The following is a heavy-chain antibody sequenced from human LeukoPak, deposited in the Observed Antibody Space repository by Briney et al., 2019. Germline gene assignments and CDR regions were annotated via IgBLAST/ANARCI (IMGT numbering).Heavy chain of an antibody. CDR1: GFTFSSYG. CDR2: IRYDGSNK. Sequence: GGSLRLSCAASGFTFSSYGMHWVRQAPGKGLEWVAFIRYDGSNKYYADSVKGRFIISRDNSKNTLYLQMNSLRAEDTAVYYCAKDYGYCSGGSCYRESYFDYWGQGTLVTVSS. CDR3: AKDYGYCSGGSCYRESYFDY. V-gene: IGHV3-30*02. D-gene: IGHD2-15*01. J-gene: IGHJ4*02.